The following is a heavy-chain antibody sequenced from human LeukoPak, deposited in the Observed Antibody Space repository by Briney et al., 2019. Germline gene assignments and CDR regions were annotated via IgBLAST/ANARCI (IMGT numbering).Heavy chain of an antibody. CDR1: GGSISTSNYH. J-gene: IGHJ3*02. Sequence: SETLSLTCTVSGGSISTSNYHWGWIRQPPGKGLEWIGRIYTSGSTNYNPSLKSRVTMSVDTSKNQLSLKLTSVTAADTAVYYCARELITKADAFDIWGQGTMVTVSS. CDR2: IYTSGST. D-gene: IGHD1-20*01. CDR3: ARELITKADAFDI. V-gene: IGHV4-39*07.